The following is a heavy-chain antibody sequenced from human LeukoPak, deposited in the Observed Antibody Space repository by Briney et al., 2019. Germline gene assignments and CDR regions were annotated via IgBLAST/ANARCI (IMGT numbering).Heavy chain of an antibody. CDR2: IYPGDSDT. J-gene: IGHJ3*02. Sequence: GESLKISCKGSGYSFTNYWIGWVRQMPGKGLEWMVIIYPGDSDTTYSPSFQGQVTISADKSISTAYLQWSSLKASDTAMYYCARLGYDSSGYYYGSVFDIWGQGTMLTVSS. D-gene: IGHD3-22*01. CDR1: GYSFTNYW. CDR3: ARLGYDSSGYYYGSVFDI. V-gene: IGHV5-51*01.